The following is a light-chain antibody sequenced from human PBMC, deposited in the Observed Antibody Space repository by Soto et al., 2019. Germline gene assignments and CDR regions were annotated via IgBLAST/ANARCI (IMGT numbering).Light chain of an antibody. J-gene: IGKJ1*01. V-gene: IGKV3-20*01. CDR1: QSVSSSF. Sequence: EIVLTQSPGTLSLSPGERATLSCRASQSVSSSFLAWYQQKPGQAPRLLIYGASSRATGIPDRFSGSGSGTDFTLTINRLDPEDFAVYYCQQYGSSPWTFGQGTKVEIK. CDR2: GAS. CDR3: QQYGSSPWT.